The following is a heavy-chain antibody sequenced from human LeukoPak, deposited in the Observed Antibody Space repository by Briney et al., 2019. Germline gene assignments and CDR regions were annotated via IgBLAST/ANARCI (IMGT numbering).Heavy chain of an antibody. V-gene: IGHV4-59*01. CDR3: ARMNYYGSYYFDF. D-gene: IGHD3-10*01. J-gene: IGHJ4*02. CDR2: IFYTGTT. Sequence: SETLSLTCTVSGDSIRTYYWTWIRQPPGKGLEWLGYIFYTGTTNYKPSLKSRVTISVDLPKNQFSLRLTSLTAADTAVYFCARMNYYGSYYFDFWGQGTLVTAYS. CDR1: GDSIRTYY.